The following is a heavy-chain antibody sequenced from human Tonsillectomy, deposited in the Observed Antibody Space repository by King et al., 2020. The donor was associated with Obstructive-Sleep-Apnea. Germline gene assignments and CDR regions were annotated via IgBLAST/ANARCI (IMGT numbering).Heavy chain of an antibody. J-gene: IGHJ4*02. CDR3: VKLSGSYYRD. CDR1: GFTFSSYA. V-gene: IGHV3-64D*09. CDR2: ISSNGGST. Sequence: VQLVESGGGLVQPGGSLRLSCSASGFTFSSYAMHWVRQAPGKGLEYVSAISSNGGSTDYADSVKGRFTMSRDNSKNTLYLQMSSLRAEDTAVYYCVKLSGSYYRDGGQGTLVTLSS. D-gene: IGHD1-26*01.